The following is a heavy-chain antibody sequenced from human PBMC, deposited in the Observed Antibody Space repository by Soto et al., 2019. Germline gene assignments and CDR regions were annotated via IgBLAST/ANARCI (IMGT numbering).Heavy chain of an antibody. CDR3: AAYSIAAAGPFDY. D-gene: IGHD6-13*01. CDR2: IVVGSGNT. J-gene: IGHJ4*02. CDR1: GFTFTSSA. V-gene: IGHV1-58*01. Sequence: QMQLVQSGPEVKKPGTSVKVSCKASGFTFTSSAVQWVRQARGQRLEWIGWIVVGSGNTNYAQKFQERVTITRDMSTSTAYMELSSLRSEDTAVYYCAAYSIAAAGPFDYWGQGTLVTVSS.